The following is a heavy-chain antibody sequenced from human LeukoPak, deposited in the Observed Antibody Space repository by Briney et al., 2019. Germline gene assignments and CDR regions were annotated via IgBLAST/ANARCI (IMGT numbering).Heavy chain of an antibody. CDR3: AKSIAAMNFFDC. CDR2: IWYDGSNK. J-gene: IGHJ4*02. V-gene: IGHV3-33*06. Sequence: PGGSLRLSCAASGFTFSNYGMHWVRQAPGKGLEWVAVIWYDGSNKFYADSVKGRFTISRDNSRNTLYLQMNSLRAEDTAIYYCAKSIAAMNFFDCRGQGTLATVSS. D-gene: IGHD2-2*01. CDR1: GFTFSNYG.